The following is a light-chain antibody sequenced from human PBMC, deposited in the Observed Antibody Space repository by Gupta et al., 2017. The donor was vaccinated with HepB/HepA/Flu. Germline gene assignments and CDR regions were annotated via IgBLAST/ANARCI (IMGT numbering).Light chain of an antibody. J-gene: IGLJ2*01. CDR2: GNK. Sequence: QSVLTQPPSASGTPGQRVTIPCSGSISNIGNNAVNWYQQLPGTAPKLLIYGNKQRPSGVPDRFSDSKSGTSASLAISGLQSEDEADYYCAAWDDSLNGHVFGGGTKLTVL. V-gene: IGLV1-44*01. CDR3: AAWDDSLNGHV. CDR1: ISNIGNNA.